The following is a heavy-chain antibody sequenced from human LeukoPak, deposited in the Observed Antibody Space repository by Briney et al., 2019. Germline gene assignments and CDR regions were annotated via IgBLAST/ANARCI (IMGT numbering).Heavy chain of an antibody. CDR3: AKDRGSSRFDP. V-gene: IGHV3-30*02. D-gene: IGHD6-13*01. CDR2: IRYDGSNK. CDR1: GFTFSSYG. J-gene: IGHJ5*02. Sequence: SGGSLRLSCAASGFTFSSYGMHWVRQAPGKGLEWVAFIRYDGSNKYYADSVKGRFTISRDNSKNTLYLQMNGLRAEDTAVYYCAKDRGSSRFDPWGQGTLVTVSS.